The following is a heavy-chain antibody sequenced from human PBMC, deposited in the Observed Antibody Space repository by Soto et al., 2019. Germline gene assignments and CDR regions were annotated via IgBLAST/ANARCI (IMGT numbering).Heavy chain of an antibody. CDR3: AKDSPPRAGPQHIVVVTAILGGFDY. Sequence: GGSLRLSCSASGFTFSSYAMSWVRQAPGKGLEWVSAISGSGGSTYYADSVKGRFTISRDNSKNTLYLQMNSLRAEDTAVYYCAKDSPPRAGPQHIVVVTAILGGFDYWGQGTLVTVYS. CDR2: ISGSGGST. CDR1: GFTFSSYA. J-gene: IGHJ4*02. V-gene: IGHV3-23*01. D-gene: IGHD2-21*02.